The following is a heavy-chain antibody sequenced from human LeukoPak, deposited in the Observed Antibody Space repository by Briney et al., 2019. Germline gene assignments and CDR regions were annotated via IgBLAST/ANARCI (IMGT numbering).Heavy chain of an antibody. CDR2: INHSGST. J-gene: IGHJ5*02. CDR3: ARAVVVAATNWFDP. D-gene: IGHD2-15*01. V-gene: IGHV4-34*01. CDR1: GGSFSGYY. Sequence: SETLSLTCAVYGGSFSGYYWSWIRQPPGKGLEWIGEINHSGSTNYNLSLKSRVTISVDTSKNQFSLKLSSVTAADTAVYYCARAVVVAATNWFDPWGQGTLVAVSS.